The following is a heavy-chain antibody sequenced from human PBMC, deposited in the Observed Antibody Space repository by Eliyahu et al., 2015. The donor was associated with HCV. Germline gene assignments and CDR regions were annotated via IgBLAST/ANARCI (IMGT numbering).Heavy chain of an antibody. V-gene: IGHV3-11*01. Sequence: QVQLVQSGGGLVKPGGSLRLSCAASGFAFXDFSLXWVRQAPGKGLEWXSXISGTXSDISYADSVRGRFTISRDNAKNSLYLQMSSLRAEDTAAYYCARDPLGDLVYSDFFYYGLDVWGQGAPVTVSS. CDR1: GFAFXDFS. D-gene: IGHD4-11*01. CDR2: ISGTXSDI. J-gene: IGHJ6*02. CDR3: ARDPLGDLVYSDFFYYGLDV.